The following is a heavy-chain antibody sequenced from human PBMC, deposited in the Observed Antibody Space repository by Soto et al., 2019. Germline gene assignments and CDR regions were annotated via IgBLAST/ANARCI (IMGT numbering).Heavy chain of an antibody. J-gene: IGHJ4*02. V-gene: IGHV3-7*01. CDR2: IKQDGSEK. D-gene: IGHD4-17*01. Sequence: EVQLVESGGSLVQPGGSLRLSCAASGFTFSRFWMSWVRQAPGKGLEWVANIKQDGSEKYYVDSVRGRFSISRDNAKNSLFLQMNSLRAEEPAVYYCARRPYGDYGDYFDCWGQGTLVTVSS. CDR1: GFTFSRFW. CDR3: ARRPYGDYGDYFDC.